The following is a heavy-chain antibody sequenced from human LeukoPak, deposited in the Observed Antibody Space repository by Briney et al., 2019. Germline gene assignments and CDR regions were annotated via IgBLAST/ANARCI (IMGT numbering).Heavy chain of an antibody. CDR2: ISAYNGNT. D-gene: IGHD3-22*01. V-gene: IGHV1-18*01. CDR3: ARLSTDSSGYYYVWWFDP. CDR1: GYTFTSYG. J-gene: IGHJ5*02. Sequence: ASVKVSCKASGYTFTSYGISWVRQAPGQGLEWMGWISAYNGNTNYAQKLQGRVTMTTDTSTSTAYMELRSLRSGDTAVYYCARLSTDSSGYYYVWWFDPWGQGTLVTVSS.